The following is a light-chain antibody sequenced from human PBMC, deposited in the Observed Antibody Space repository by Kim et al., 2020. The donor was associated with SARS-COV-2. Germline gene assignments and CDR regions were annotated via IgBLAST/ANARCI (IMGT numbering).Light chain of an antibody. CDR3: ATNHGSGSNFLVV. CDR2: VGTGGIVG. Sequence: CTLSSGSDNYEVDWYQQRPEKGPRFGMRVGTGGIVGSKGDGIPDRFSVLGSGLNRFLTIKNIQEEDESDYHCATNHGSGSNFLVVFGGGTQLTVL. CDR1: SGSDNYE. V-gene: IGLV9-49*03. J-gene: IGLJ2*01.